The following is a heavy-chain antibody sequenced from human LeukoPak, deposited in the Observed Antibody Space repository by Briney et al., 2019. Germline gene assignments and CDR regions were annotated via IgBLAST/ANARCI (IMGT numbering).Heavy chain of an antibody. Sequence: ASVKVSCKVSGYTLTELSMHWVRQAPGKGLEWMGGFDPEDGETIYAQKFQGRVTMTEDTSTDTAYMELSGLRYEDTAVYYCATVMWYSVAVNGDWFDPWGQGTLVTVSS. CDR2: FDPEDGET. J-gene: IGHJ5*02. CDR3: ATVMWYSVAVNGDWFDP. D-gene: IGHD6-19*01. CDR1: GYTLTELS. V-gene: IGHV1-24*01.